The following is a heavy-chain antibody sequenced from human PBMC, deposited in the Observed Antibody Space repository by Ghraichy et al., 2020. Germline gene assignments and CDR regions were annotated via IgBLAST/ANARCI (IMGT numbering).Heavy chain of an antibody. CDR1: KFTFSNYA. Sequence: GDSLNISCAVSKFTFSNYAMNWVRRAAGKGLEWVSTISGSGSRTNYADSVKGRFTISRDNSKNTLYLQMKSLKSEYTAVYYCAKDQSAWDPGYFDYWGQGILVTVSS. J-gene: IGHJ4*02. D-gene: IGHD1-26*01. CDR3: AKDQSAWDPGYFDY. CDR2: ISGSGSRT. V-gene: IGHV3-23*01.